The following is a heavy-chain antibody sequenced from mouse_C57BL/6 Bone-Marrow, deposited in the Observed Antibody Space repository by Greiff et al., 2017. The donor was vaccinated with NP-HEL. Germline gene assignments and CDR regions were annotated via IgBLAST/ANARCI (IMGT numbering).Heavy chain of an antibody. J-gene: IGHJ4*01. CDR3: ARDSPSSYAMDY. D-gene: IGHD1-1*01. V-gene: IGHV5-16*01. Sequence: EVKLVESAGGLVQPGSSMKLSCTASGFTFSDYYMAWVRQVPEKGLEWVANINYDGSSTYYLDSLKSRFIISRDNAKNILYLQMSSLKSEDTATYYCARDSPSSYAMDYWGQGTSVTVSS. CDR1: GFTFSDYY. CDR2: INYDGSST.